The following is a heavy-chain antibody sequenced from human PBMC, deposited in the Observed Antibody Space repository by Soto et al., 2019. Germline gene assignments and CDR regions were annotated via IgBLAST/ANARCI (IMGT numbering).Heavy chain of an antibody. V-gene: IGHV4-59*08. CDR3: ARHEGVPAAIDWFDH. D-gene: IGHD2-2*02. CDR1: GGSISIYY. Sequence: QVQLQESGPGLVKPSETLSLTCTVSGGSISIYYWSWIRQPPGKGLEWIGYVYYSGTTNYNPSLKSRVTIAVDTSKNQFSLKLSSVTAADTAVYYCARHEGVPAAIDWFDHWGQGTLVTVSS. CDR2: VYYSGTT. J-gene: IGHJ5*02.